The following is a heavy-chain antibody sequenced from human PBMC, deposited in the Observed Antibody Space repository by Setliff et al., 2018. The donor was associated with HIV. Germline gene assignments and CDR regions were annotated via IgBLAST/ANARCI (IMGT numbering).Heavy chain of an antibody. J-gene: IGHJ6*02. CDR1: GSTFSTYD. CDR3: ASSWSRIRYYGMDV. D-gene: IGHD6-13*01. Sequence: GASVKVSCKPSGSTFSTYDINWVRQATGQGLEWMGWMNPNSGNTGYAQKFQGRVTMTRNTSISTAYMELSSLRSDYTAVYYCASSWSRIRYYGMDVWGQGTTVTVSS. V-gene: IGHV1-8*01. CDR2: MNPNSGNT.